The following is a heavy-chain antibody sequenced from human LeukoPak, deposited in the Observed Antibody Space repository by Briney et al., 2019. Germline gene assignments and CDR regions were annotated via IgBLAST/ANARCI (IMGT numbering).Heavy chain of an antibody. CDR1: GGTFSSYA. Sequence: PWASVKVSCKASGGTFSSYAISWVRQAPGQGLEWMGGIIPIFGTANYAQKFQGRVTITADESTSTAYMELSSLRSEDTALYYCASDYDSSGYYYPKFDYWGQGTLVTVSS. CDR3: ASDYDSSGYYYPKFDY. V-gene: IGHV1-69*13. J-gene: IGHJ4*02. D-gene: IGHD3-22*01. CDR2: IIPIFGTA.